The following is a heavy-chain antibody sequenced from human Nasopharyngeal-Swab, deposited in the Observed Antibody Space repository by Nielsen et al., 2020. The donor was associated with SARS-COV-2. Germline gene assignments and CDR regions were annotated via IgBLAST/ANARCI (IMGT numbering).Heavy chain of an antibody. CDR3: ARGPIRGYSYGFGYFDY. J-gene: IGHJ4*02. Sequence: GSLRLSCVVFGGTLNGFHWKWIRQTPGKGLEWIGEINDRGSGNYNPSLRSRVTISAGTSNIQFSLKLNSVTAADTAVYYCARGPIRGYSYGFGYFDYWGQGTLVTVSS. CDR1: GGTLNGFH. V-gene: IGHV4-34*01. CDR2: INDRGSG. D-gene: IGHD5-18*01.